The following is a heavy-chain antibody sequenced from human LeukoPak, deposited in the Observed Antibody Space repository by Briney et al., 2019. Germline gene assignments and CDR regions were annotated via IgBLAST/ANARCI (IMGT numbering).Heavy chain of an antibody. D-gene: IGHD6-13*01. CDR1: GGTFSSYA. J-gene: IGHJ4*02. CDR2: IIPIFGTA. CDR3: AREPGIAAAGPTAYFDY. V-gene: IGHV1-69*01. Sequence: ASVKVSCKASGGTFSSYAISWVRQAPGQGLEWMGGIIPIFGTANYAQKFQGRVTITADESTSTAYMELSSLRSEDTAVYYCAREPGIAAAGPTAYFDYWGQGTLVTDSS.